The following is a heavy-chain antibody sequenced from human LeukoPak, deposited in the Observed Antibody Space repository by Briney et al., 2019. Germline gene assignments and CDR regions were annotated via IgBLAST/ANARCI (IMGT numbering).Heavy chain of an antibody. Sequence: PSETLSLTCTVSGDSISIGGYYWTWIRQPPGKGPEWIGYIYYSGSTYYNPSLKSRATILIDRSKNQFSLRVSSVTAADTAVYYCAIGSITIFGVVIPGRYWGQGTLVTVSS. CDR1: GDSISIGGYY. V-gene: IGHV4-30-2*01. CDR2: IYYSGST. D-gene: IGHD3-3*01. J-gene: IGHJ4*02. CDR3: AIGSITIFGVVIPGRY.